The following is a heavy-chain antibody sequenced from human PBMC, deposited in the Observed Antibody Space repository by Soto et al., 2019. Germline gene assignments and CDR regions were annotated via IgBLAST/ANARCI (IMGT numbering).Heavy chain of an antibody. D-gene: IGHD3-10*01. CDR2: ISSSSSYI. CDR3: ETPSYGSGSYYNRNDY. J-gene: IGHJ4*02. Sequence: EVQLVESGGGLVKPGGSLRLSCAASGFTFSSYSMNWVRQAPGKGLEWVSSISSSSSYIYYADSVKGRFTISRDNAKNSLYLQMNSLRAEDTAVYYCETPSYGSGSYYNRNDYWGQGTLVTVSS. CDR1: GFTFSSYS. V-gene: IGHV3-21*01.